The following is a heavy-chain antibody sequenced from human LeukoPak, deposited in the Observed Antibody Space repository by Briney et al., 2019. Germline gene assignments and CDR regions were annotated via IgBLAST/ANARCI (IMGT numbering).Heavy chain of an antibody. J-gene: IGHJ4*02. V-gene: IGHV3-23*01. Sequence: GGCLRLSCAASGFTFSSYAMSWVRPAPGKGLEWVSAISGSGGSTYYADSVKGRFTISRDNSKNTLYLQINSLRAEDTAVYYCAKCGTKAWFDYWGQGTLVTVSS. CDR1: GFTFSSYA. D-gene: IGHD2-8*01. CDR2: ISGSGGST. CDR3: AKCGTKAWFDY.